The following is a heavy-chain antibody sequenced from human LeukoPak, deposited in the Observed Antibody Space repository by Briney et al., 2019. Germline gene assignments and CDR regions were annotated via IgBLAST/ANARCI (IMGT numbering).Heavy chain of an antibody. V-gene: IGHV3-48*01. Sequence: GGSLGLSCAASGFTFSSYTMNWIRQAPGKGLEWVSYIISSTSTRSYADSVMGRFTISRDNDKNSLYLQMNSLRPEDTAVYYCARDKDYAFDIWGQGTMVTVSS. CDR3: ARDKDYAFDI. J-gene: IGHJ3*02. CDR1: GFTFSSYT. D-gene: IGHD3-16*01. CDR2: IISSTSTR.